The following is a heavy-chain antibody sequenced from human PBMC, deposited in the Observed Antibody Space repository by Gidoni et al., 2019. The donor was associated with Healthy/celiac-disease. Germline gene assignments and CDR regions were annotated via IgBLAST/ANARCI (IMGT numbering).Heavy chain of an antibody. J-gene: IGHJ4*02. V-gene: IGHV3-21*01. CDR1: GFTFSSYS. CDR3: ARDLSSGYDY. D-gene: IGHD3-22*01. CDR2: ISSSSSYI. Sequence: EVQLVESGGGLVKPGGSRRPSCAASGFTFSSYSMHWVRQAPGEGLEWGASISSSSSYIYYAASVKGRFTLSRANAKHSLYLPLNSLSAEDTAVYYCARDLSSGYDYWGQGTLVTVSS.